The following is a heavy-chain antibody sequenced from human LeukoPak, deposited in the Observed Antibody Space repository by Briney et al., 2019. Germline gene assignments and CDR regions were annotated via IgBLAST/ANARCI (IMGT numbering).Heavy chain of an antibody. Sequence: QPGGSLRLSCSVSGFSISDYVMHWVRQPPGKGLEYGSIISRNGGSTYYEGSVRGGSTTSENNSNNTLYLQRNTLRAEDTAVYYCAKQGSGGGWGAFDIWGQGTMVTVSS. V-gene: IGHV3-64*04. D-gene: IGHD6-19*01. J-gene: IGHJ3*02. CDR1: GFSISDYV. CDR3: AKQGSGGGWGAFDI. CDR2: ISRNGGST.